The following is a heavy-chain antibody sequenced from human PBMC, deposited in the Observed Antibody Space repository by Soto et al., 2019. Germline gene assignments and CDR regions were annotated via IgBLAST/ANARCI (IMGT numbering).Heavy chain of an antibody. CDR2: INYNGNT. Sequence: SETLSLTCIVSGGAISNYFWSWIRQPPGKGPEWLGYINYNGNTNCNPSLKNRATMSIDTSKREFSLKLRSVTATDTAVYFCARVGDGIEGPGRIQYFDHWGQGTLVTVSS. V-gene: IGHV4-59*01. D-gene: IGHD3-10*01. CDR3: ARVGDGIEGPGRIQYFDH. CDR1: GGAISNYF. J-gene: IGHJ4*02.